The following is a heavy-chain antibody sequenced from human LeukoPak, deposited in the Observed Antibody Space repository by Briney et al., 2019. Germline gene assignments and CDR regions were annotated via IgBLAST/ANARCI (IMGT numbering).Heavy chain of an antibody. CDR1: GFTFDDYA. D-gene: IGHD6-6*01. V-gene: IGHV3-21*01. CDR3: ARVLRRSSSSIDY. J-gene: IGHJ4*02. CDR2: ISSSSSYI. Sequence: EGSLRLPCAASGFTFDDYAMHWVRQAPGKGLEWVSSISSSSSYIYYADSVKGRFTISRDNAKNSLYLQMNSLRAEDTAVYYCARVLRRSSSSIDYWGQGTLVTVSS.